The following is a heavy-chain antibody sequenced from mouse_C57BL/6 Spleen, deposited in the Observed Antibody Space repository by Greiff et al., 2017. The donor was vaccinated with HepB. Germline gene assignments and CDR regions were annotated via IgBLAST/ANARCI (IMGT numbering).Heavy chain of an antibody. Sequence: DVMLVESGGGLVQPGGSLKLSCAASGFTFSDYYMYWVRQTPEKRLEWVAYISNGGGSTYYPDTVKGRFTISRDNAKNTLYLQMSRLKSEDTAMYYCARLGYGSSYGYFDVWGTGTTVTVSS. J-gene: IGHJ1*03. CDR3: ARLGYGSSYGYFDV. CDR1: GFTFSDYY. V-gene: IGHV5-12*01. CDR2: ISNGGGST. D-gene: IGHD1-1*01.